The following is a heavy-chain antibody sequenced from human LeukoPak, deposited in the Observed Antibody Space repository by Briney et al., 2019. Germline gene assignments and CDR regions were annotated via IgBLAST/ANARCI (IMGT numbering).Heavy chain of an antibody. CDR1: GFTFDDYA. D-gene: IGHD3-10*01. Sequence: PGGSLRLSCAASGFTFDDYAMHWVRQAPGKGLEWVSGISWNSGSIGYADSVKGRFTISRDNAKNSLYLQMNSLRAEDTALYYCAKDVAMDGSGSSYFDYRGQGTLVTVSS. CDR3: AKDVAMDGSGSSYFDY. J-gene: IGHJ4*02. V-gene: IGHV3-9*01. CDR2: ISWNSGSI.